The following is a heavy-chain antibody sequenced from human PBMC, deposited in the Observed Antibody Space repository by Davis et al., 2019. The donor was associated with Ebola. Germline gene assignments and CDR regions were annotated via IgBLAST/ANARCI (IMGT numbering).Heavy chain of an antibody. Sequence: GESLKISCAASGFTFSSYSMNWVRQAPGKGLEWVSSISSSSSYIYYADSVKGRFTISRDNAKNSLYLQMNSLRAEDTAVYYCARGYCSGGSCYSRAYYYYGMDVWGQGTTVTVSS. CDR2: ISSSSSYI. CDR3: ARGYCSGGSCYSRAYYYYGMDV. V-gene: IGHV3-21*01. D-gene: IGHD2-15*01. J-gene: IGHJ6*02. CDR1: GFTFSSYS.